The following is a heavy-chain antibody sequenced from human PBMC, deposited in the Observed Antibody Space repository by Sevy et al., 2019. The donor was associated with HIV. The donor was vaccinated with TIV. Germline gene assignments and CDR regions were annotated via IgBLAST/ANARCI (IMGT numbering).Heavy chain of an antibody. J-gene: IGHJ6*02. Sequence: ASVKVSCKASGYTFTSYGISWVRQAPGQGLEWMGWISAYNGNTNYAQKLQGRVTMTTDTSTSTAYIELRSLRCDGTAVYDCARGLSSGWYGVSYYYGMDVWGQGTTVTVSS. V-gene: IGHV1-18*01. CDR3: ARGLSSGWYGVSYYYGMDV. D-gene: IGHD6-19*01. CDR2: ISAYNGNT. CDR1: GYTFTSYG.